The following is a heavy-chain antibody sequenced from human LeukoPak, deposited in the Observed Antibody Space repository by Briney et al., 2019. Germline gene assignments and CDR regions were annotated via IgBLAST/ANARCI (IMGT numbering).Heavy chain of an antibody. V-gene: IGHV3-33*01. D-gene: IGHD6-6*01. CDR1: GFTFSSFG. Sequence: XGSLRLSCAASGFTFSSFGMHWVRQAPGKGLEWVAIICYDGGDKYYADSVKGRFTVSRDNSKNTLHLQVNSLRAEDTAVYYCARDRGTTSSAGYYFDTWGQGALVTVSS. J-gene: IGHJ4*02. CDR3: ARDRGTTSSAGYYFDT. CDR2: ICYDGGDK.